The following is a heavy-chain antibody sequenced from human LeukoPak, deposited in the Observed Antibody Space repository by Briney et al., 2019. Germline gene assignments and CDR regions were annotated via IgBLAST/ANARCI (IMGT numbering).Heavy chain of an antibody. Sequence: ASVKVSCKASGYTFTSYYMHWVRQAPGQGLEWMGIINPSGGSTSYAQKFQGRVTMTRDMSTSTVYMELSSLRSEDTAVYYCARDGSLWFGEVARYYYMDVWGKGTTVTVSS. CDR2: INPSGGST. J-gene: IGHJ6*03. D-gene: IGHD3-10*01. CDR1: GYTFTSYY. CDR3: ARDGSLWFGEVARYYYMDV. V-gene: IGHV1-46*01.